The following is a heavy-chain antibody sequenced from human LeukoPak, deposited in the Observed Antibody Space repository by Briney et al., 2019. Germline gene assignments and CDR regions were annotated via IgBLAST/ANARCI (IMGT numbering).Heavy chain of an antibody. CDR3: TRVARGCGGDCYLYFNS. CDR1: GGSINTDSAY. Sequence: PSETLSLTCAVSGGSINTDSAYWGWIRQAPEKGLEWLGTIYYNGVTYYNPSHKSRLTISIDTSKNQFSLKLSSVTAADTAVYYCTRVARGCGGDCYLYFNSWGQGTLVTVSS. D-gene: IGHD2-21*02. V-gene: IGHV4-39*07. J-gene: IGHJ1*01. CDR2: IYYNGVT.